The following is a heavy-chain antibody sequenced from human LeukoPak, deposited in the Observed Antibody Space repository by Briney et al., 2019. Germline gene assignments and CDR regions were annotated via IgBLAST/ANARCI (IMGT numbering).Heavy chain of an antibody. J-gene: IGHJ6*02. CDR3: AREARLDYYGMDV. CDR1: GDSVSSNSAA. CDR2: TYYRSKWYN. D-gene: IGHD6-6*01. V-gene: IGHV6-1*01. Sequence: SQTLSLTCAISGDSVSSNSAAWNWIRQSPWRGLEWLGRTYYRSKWYNDYAVSVKSRITINPDTSKNQFSLQLNSVTPEDTAVYYCAREARLDYYGMDVWGQGTTVTVSS.